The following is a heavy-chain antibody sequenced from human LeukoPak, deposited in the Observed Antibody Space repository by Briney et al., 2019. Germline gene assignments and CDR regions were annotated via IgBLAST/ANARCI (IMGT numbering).Heavy chain of an antibody. CDR1: GFTFSSYA. Sequence: EGSLRLSCAASGFTFSSYAVHWVRQAPGKGLEWVAVISYDGSNKYYADSVKGRFTISRDNSKNTLYLQMNSLRAEDTAVYYCAREDSSGYQYYYYYGMDVWGQGTTVTVSS. D-gene: IGHD3-22*01. CDR2: ISYDGSNK. J-gene: IGHJ6*02. V-gene: IGHV3-30*04. CDR3: AREDSSGYQYYYYYGMDV.